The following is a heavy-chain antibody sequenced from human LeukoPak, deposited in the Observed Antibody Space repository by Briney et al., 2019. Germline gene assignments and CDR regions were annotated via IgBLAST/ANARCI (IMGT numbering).Heavy chain of an antibody. CDR2: IFPSGGEI. J-gene: IGHJ6*03. Sequence: GGSLRLSCAASGFTFSTFAMIWVRQPPGKGLEWVSSIFPSGGEIHYADSVRGRFTISRDNSKSTLSLQMNSLRAEDTAVYYCAKNYYGSPMDVWGKGTTVTISS. D-gene: IGHD3-10*01. CDR3: AKNYYGSPMDV. CDR1: GFTFSTFA. V-gene: IGHV3-23*01.